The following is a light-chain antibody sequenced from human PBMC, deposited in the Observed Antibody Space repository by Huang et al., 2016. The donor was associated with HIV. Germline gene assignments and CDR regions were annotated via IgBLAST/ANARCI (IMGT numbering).Light chain of an antibody. V-gene: IGKV3-20*01. J-gene: IGKJ1*01. CDR3: QHYGSA. Sequence: EVVLTQSPGTLSLSPGERATLSCRASQSVSNSYKAWYQQKPGQAPRLLIYGAFRRATGIPDRFSGSGSGTDFTLTISRLEPEDFAVYYCQHYGSAFGQGTKVEIK. CDR2: GAF. CDR1: QSVSNSY.